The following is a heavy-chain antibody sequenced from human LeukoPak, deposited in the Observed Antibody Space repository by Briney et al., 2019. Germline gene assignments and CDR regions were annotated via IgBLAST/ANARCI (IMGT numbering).Heavy chain of an antibody. J-gene: IGHJ4*02. Sequence: PGGSLRLSCASSGFSFRSYGMHWVRQAPGKGLEWVAVISYDGSNKYYADSVKGRFTISRDNSKNTLYLQMNSLRAEDTAVYYCARVTVAGPFDYWGQGTLVTVSS. D-gene: IGHD6-19*01. V-gene: IGHV3-30*19. CDR1: GFSFRSYG. CDR3: ARVTVAGPFDY. CDR2: ISYDGSNK.